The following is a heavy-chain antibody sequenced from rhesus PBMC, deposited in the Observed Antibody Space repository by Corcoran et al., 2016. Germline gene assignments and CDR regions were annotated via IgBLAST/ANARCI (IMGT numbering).Heavy chain of an antibody. V-gene: IGHV3S42*01. CDR1: GFTCSSYW. CDR2: INSGGGST. D-gene: IGHD6-25*01. Sequence: EVQLVESGGGLAKPGGSLRLSCTAPGFTCSSYWMNWVRRTPGKGLEWISAINSGGGSTHYADSVRGQLTIARDDSKNTLSLQMNSLRAEDTAVYYCAKGGIAAAGRFDYWGQGVLVTVSS. J-gene: IGHJ4*01. CDR3: AKGGIAAAGRFDY.